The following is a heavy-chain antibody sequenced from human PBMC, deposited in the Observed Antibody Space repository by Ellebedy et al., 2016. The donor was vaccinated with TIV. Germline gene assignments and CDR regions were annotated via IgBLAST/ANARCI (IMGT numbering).Heavy chain of an antibody. J-gene: IGHJ3*02. CDR2: ISYSGTT. V-gene: IGHV4-59*01. CDR1: GGSISSYY. Sequence: MPSETLSLTCTISGGSISSYYWSWIRRPPGKGLEWIGYISYSGTTNYNPSLKSRVTISVDTSRNHFSLRLSSVTAADTAVYYCARVVWQQPVSYAFDIWGQGTMVTVSS. CDR3: ARVVWQQPVSYAFDI. D-gene: IGHD6-13*01.